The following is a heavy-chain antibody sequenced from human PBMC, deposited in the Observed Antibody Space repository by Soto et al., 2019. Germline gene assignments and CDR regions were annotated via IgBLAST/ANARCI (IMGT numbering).Heavy chain of an antibody. J-gene: IGHJ6*02. V-gene: IGHV3-73*01. D-gene: IGHD3-10*01. CDR1: GFTFSGSA. Sequence: GESLKISCAASGFTFSGSAMHWVRQASGKGLEWVGRIRSKANSYATAYAASVKGRFTISRDDSKNTAYLQMNSLKTEDTAVYYCTSVLLWFGETIDYYGMDVWGQGTTVTVSS. CDR3: TSVLLWFGETIDYYGMDV. CDR2: IRSKANSYAT.